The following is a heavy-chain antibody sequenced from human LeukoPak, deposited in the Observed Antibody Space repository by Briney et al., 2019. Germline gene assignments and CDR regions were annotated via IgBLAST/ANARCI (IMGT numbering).Heavy chain of an antibody. CDR3: ARGPWHQLQSSVYWYFDL. CDR2: IYHSGNT. CDR1: GGSVSNNNW. V-gene: IGHV4-4*02. J-gene: IGHJ2*01. Sequence: SETLSLTCAVSGGSVSNNNWWHWVRQSPGKGLEWIAEIYHSGNTNYNPSLKSRVTISVDKSKNQFSLKLSSVTAADTAVYYCARGPWHQLQSSVYWYFDLWGRGTLVTASS. D-gene: IGHD2-2*01.